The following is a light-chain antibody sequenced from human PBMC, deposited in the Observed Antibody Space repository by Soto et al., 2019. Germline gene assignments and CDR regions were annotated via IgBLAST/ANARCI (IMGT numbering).Light chain of an antibody. CDR2: STK. CDR3: VLYLGNDMV. V-gene: IGLV8-61*01. J-gene: IGLJ3*02. CDR1: SGSVFTSYY. Sequence: QTVVTQEPSFSVSPGGTVTLTCGLSSGSVFTSYYPSWYQVTPGQAPRTLIYSTKTRSSGVPDRFSGSIVGNKAVLTITGAQAEDESDYYCVLYLGNDMVFGGGTQLTVL.